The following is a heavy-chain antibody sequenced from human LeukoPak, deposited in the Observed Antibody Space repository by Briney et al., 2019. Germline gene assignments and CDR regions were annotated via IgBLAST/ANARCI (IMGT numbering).Heavy chain of an antibody. V-gene: IGHV4-39*07. CDR3: ARGGYDFWSGYSSNWFDP. CDR1: GGSISSGDYY. D-gene: IGHD3-3*01. J-gene: IGHJ5*02. CDR2: INHSGST. Sequence: SETLSLTCTVSGGSISSGDYYWSWIRQPPGKGLEWIGEINHSGSTNYNPSLKSRVTISVDTSKNQFSLKLSSVTAADTAVYYCARGGYDFWSGYSSNWFDPWGQGTLVTVSS.